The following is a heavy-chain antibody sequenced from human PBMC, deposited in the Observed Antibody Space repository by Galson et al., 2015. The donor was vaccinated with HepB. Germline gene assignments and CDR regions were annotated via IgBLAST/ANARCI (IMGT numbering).Heavy chain of an antibody. D-gene: IGHD6-6*01. CDR2: IYPGDSDT. V-gene: IGHV5-51*01. Sequence: QSGAEVKKPGESLKISCKGSGYSFTSYWIGWVRQMPGKGLEWMGIIYPGDSDTRYSPSFQGQVTISADKSISTAYLQWSSLKASDTAMYYCARQGLAARPPPYYFDYWGQGTLVTVSS. CDR3: ARQGLAARPPPYYFDY. CDR1: GYSFTSYW. J-gene: IGHJ4*02.